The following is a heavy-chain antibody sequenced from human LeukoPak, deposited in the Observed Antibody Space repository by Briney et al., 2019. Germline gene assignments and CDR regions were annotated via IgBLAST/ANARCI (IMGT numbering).Heavy chain of an antibody. CDR3: ARGYRITIFGVVITNYYYYGMDV. J-gene: IGHJ6*02. V-gene: IGHV4-39*07. Sequence: PSETLSLTCSVSGGSVSSSSYYWSWIRQPPGKGLEWIGEINHSGSTNYNPSLKSRVTISVDTSKNQFSLKLSSVTAADTAVYYCARGYRITIFGVVITNYYYYGMDVWGQGTTVTVSS. CDR2: INHSGST. D-gene: IGHD3-3*01. CDR1: GGSVSSSSYY.